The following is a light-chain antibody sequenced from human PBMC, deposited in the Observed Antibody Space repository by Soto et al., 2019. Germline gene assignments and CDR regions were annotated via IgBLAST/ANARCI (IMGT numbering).Light chain of an antibody. J-gene: IGLJ1*01. CDR2: DVS. CDR3: SSYTSSSTLYV. Sequence: QSALTQPASVSGSPGQSITISCTGTSSDVGGYNYVSWYQQHQGKAPKLMIYDVSNRRSGVSNRVSGSKSGNTASLTISGLQAEDEADYYCSSYTSSSTLYVCGTWTKLTVL. V-gene: IGLV2-14*01. CDR1: SSDVGGYNY.